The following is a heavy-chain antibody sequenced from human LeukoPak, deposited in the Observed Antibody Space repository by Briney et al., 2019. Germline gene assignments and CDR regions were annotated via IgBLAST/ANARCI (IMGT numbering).Heavy chain of an antibody. CDR2: IWYDGSNK. CDR1: GFTFSSYG. D-gene: IGHD4-23*01. V-gene: IGHV3-33*01. J-gene: IGHJ5*02. CDR3: ARGSLQGNSSNWFDP. Sequence: GGSLRLSCAASGFTFSSYGMHWVRQAPGKGLEWVAVIWYDGSNKYYADSVKGRFTISRDNSKNTLYLQMNSLRAEDTAVYYCARGSLQGNSSNWFDPWGQGTLVTVSS.